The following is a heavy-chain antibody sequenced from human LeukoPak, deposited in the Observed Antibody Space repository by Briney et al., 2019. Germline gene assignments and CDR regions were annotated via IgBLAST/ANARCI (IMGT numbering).Heavy chain of an antibody. J-gene: IGHJ5*02. D-gene: IGHD2-8*01. CDR2: IKQDGSEK. V-gene: IGHV3-7*01. CDR1: GFTFSSYW. CDR3: ARETGDIVLMVYDNWFDP. Sequence: QPGGSLRLSCAASGFTFSSYWMSWVRQAPGKGLEWVANIKQDGSEKYYVDSVKGRFTISRDNAKNSLHLQMNSLRAEDTAVYYCARETGDIVLMVYDNWFDPWGQGTLVTVSS.